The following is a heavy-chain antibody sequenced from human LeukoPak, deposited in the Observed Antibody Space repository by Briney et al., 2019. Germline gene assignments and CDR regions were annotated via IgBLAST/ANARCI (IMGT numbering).Heavy chain of an antibody. J-gene: IGHJ6*02. Sequence: PSETLSLTCTVSGGSISSGGYYWSWIRQHPGKGLEWIGYIYYSGSTYYNPSLKSRVTISVDTSKNQFSLKLSSVTAAATAVYYCARGGNYDILTGYYRNYYYYGMDVWGQGTTVTVSS. CDR2: IYYSGST. D-gene: IGHD3-9*01. CDR3: ARGGNYDILTGYYRNYYYYGMDV. V-gene: IGHV4-31*03. CDR1: GGSISSGGYY.